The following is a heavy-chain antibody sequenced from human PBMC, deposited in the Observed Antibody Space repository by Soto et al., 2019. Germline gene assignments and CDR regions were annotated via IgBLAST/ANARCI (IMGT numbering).Heavy chain of an antibody. V-gene: IGHV3-33*01. CDR3: ASDNYCSGGSCYPDAFDI. Sequence: RGSLRLSCAASGFTFSSYGMHWVRQAPGKGLEWVAVIWYDGSNKYYADSVKGRFTISRDNSKNTLYLQMNSLRAEDTAVYYCASDNYCSGGSCYPDAFDIWGQGTMVTVSS. J-gene: IGHJ3*02. CDR1: GFTFSSYG. CDR2: IWYDGSNK. D-gene: IGHD2-15*01.